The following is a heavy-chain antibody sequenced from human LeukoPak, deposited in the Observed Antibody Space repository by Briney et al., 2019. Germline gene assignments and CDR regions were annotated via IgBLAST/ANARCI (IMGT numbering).Heavy chain of an antibody. CDR3: AKDLEDIVVVVAAVFDY. V-gene: IGHV3-23*01. J-gene: IGHJ4*02. CDR1: GFTFSSYA. Sequence: GGSLRLSCAASGFTFSSYAMSWVRQAPGKGLEWVSAITGSGGSTYYADSVKGRFTISRDNSKNTLYLQMNSLRAEDTAVYYCAKDLEDIVVVVAAVFDYWGQRTLATVSS. CDR2: ITGSGGST. D-gene: IGHD2-15*01.